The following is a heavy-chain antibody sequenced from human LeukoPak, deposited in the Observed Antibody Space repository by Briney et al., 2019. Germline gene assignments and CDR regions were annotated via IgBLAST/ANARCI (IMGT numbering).Heavy chain of an antibody. Sequence: ASVKVSCKASGYTFTSYDINWVRQATGQGLERMGWMNPNSSNTGYAQKFQGRVTMTRNTSISTAYMELSSLRSEDTAVYYCVRMVRGVMSPRRYYFDYWGQGTLVTVSS. CDR2: MNPNSSNT. CDR1: GYTFTSYD. J-gene: IGHJ4*02. CDR3: VRMVRGVMSPRRYYFDY. V-gene: IGHV1-8*01. D-gene: IGHD3-10*01.